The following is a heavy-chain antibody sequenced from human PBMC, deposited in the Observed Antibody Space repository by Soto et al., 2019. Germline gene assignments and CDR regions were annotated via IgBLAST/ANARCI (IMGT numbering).Heavy chain of an antibody. V-gene: IGHV1-2*04. J-gene: IGHJ6*02. CDR1: GYTFTGYY. CDR2: INPNSGGT. Sequence: ASVKVSCKASGYTFTGYYMHWVRQAPGQGLEWMGWINPNSGGTNYAQKFQGWVTMTRDTSISTAYMELSRLRSDDTAVYYCARHPIAAPNYGMDAWGQGTTVTVSS. D-gene: IGHD6-13*01. CDR3: ARHPIAAPNYGMDA.